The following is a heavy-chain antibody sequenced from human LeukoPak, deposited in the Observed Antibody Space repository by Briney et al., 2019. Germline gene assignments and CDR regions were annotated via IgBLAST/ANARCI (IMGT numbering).Heavy chain of an antibody. CDR2: ISSDSNYI. CDR1: GFTFSAYS. J-gene: IGHJ4*02. V-gene: IGHV3-21*04. CDR3: ARSAGWLQFDY. D-gene: IGHD5-24*01. Sequence: GGSLRLSCAASGFTFSAYSMNWVRQAPGKGLEWVSAISSDSNYIYYADSLKGRFTISRDDSKNTLYLQMNSLRAEDTAVYFCARSAGWLQFDYWGQGTLVTVAS.